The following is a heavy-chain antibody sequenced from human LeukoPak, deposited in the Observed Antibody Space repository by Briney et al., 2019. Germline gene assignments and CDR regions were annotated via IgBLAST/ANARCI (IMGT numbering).Heavy chain of an antibody. J-gene: IGHJ6*02. V-gene: IGHV3-7*01. CDR2: IKQDGSEK. CDR1: GFTFSSYW. CDR3: AREISVVVAATLYYYYGMDV. Sequence: GGSLRLSCAASGFTFSSYWMSWVRQAPGKGLEWVANIKQDGSEKYYVDSVKGRFTISRDNAKNSLYLQMNSLRAEDTAVYYCAREISVVVAATLYYYYGMDVWGQGATVTVSS. D-gene: IGHD2-15*01.